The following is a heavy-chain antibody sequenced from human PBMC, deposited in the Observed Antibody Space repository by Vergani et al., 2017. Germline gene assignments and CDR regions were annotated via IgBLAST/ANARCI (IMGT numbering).Heavy chain of an antibody. Sequence: QVQLQESGPGLVKPSETLSLTCTVSGGSISSYYWSWIRQPPGKGLEWIGYIYYSGSTNYNPSLKSRVTISVDTSKNQFSLKLSSVTAADTAVYYCARQYSYGYAFDIWGQGTMVTVSS. CDR2: IYYSGST. J-gene: IGHJ3*02. CDR3: ARQYSYGYAFDI. CDR1: GGSISSYY. D-gene: IGHD5-18*01. V-gene: IGHV4-59*08.